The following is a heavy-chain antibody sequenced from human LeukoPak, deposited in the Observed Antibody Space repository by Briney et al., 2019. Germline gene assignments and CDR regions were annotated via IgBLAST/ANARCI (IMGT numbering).Heavy chain of an antibody. V-gene: IGHV3-9*01. CDR3: AKALSTAAADPPIG. Sequence: GRSLRLSCAASGFTFDDYAMHWVRQAPGKGLEWVSGISWNSGSIGYADSVKGRFTISRDNAKNSLYLQMNSLRAEDTALYYCAKALSTAAADPPIGWGQGTLVTVSS. J-gene: IGHJ4*02. CDR1: GFTFDDYA. CDR2: ISWNSGSI. D-gene: IGHD6-13*01.